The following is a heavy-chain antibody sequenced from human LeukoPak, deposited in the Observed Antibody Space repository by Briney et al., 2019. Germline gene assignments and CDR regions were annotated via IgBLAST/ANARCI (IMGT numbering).Heavy chain of an antibody. V-gene: IGHV1-2*02. Sequence: ASVKVSCKASGYTFTGYYMHWVRQAPGQGLEWMGWINPNSGGTNYAQKFQGRVTMTRDTSISTAYMEPSRLRSDDTAVYCCARGVSGTYYYYYMDVWGKGTTVTVSS. CDR1: GYTFTGYY. D-gene: IGHD6-19*01. J-gene: IGHJ6*03. CDR3: ARGVSGTYYYYYMDV. CDR2: INPNSGGT.